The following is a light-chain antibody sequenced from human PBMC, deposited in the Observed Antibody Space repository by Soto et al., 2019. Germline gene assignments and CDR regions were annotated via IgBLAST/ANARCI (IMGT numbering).Light chain of an antibody. V-gene: IGLV2-14*01. CDR3: SSYSISSTLGV. Sequence: QSVLTQPASVSGSPGQSITISCTGTSSDVGSYNYVSWYQQHPGKAPKLMIYDVSNRPSGVSNRFSGSKSGNTASLTISGLHDEDEADYYCSSYSISSTLGVFGGGTKLTVL. CDR2: DVS. CDR1: SSDVGSYNY. J-gene: IGLJ2*01.